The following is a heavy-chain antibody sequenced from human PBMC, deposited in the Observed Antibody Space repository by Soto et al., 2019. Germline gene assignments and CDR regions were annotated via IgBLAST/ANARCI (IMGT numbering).Heavy chain of an antibody. CDR2: IIPIVGTG. CDR1: GGTFSNYA. Sequence: QVQLVQSGAEVRKPGSSVPVSCKASGGTFSNYAISWVRQAPGQGLEWMGGIIPIVGTGSHAQKFQGRVTITADEPTTTAYMELSSLRFEDTAVYYCARVVILVPTASTHYYYHMDVWGPGTTVTVSS. J-gene: IGHJ6*02. D-gene: IGHD2-2*01. V-gene: IGHV1-69*01. CDR3: ARVVILVPTASTHYYYHMDV.